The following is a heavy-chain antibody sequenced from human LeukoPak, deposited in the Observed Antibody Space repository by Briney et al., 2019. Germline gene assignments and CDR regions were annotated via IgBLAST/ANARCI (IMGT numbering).Heavy chain of an antibody. V-gene: IGHV3-74*01. CDR1: GFAFSSSW. J-gene: IGHJ4*02. CDR2: INSDGTYT. Sequence: PGGSLRLSCAASGFAFSSSWMLWVPQAAGKGLVWVSRINSDGTYTNYADSVKGRFTISRDNAKNTLYLQMNSLRAEDTAVYYCARDLSHTFDYCGQGTLVTASS. CDR3: ARDLSHTFDY.